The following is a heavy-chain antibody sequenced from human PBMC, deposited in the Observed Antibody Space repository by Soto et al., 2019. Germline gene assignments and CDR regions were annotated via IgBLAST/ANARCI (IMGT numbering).Heavy chain of an antibody. V-gene: IGHV1-18*04. Sequence: QVQLVQSGGEGRQPGASLKVSSKASGYTFTSYGISWVRQAPGQGPEWMGWSSVKNGNTVYAQKVQGRVTLTTDTYTSTAYMEVRSLISDDTGVYYCERDPNCSGGNCYFAYWGQGTLVIVSS. CDR3: ERDPNCSGGNCYFAY. CDR1: GYTFTSYG. J-gene: IGHJ4*02. D-gene: IGHD2-15*01. CDR2: SSVKNGNT.